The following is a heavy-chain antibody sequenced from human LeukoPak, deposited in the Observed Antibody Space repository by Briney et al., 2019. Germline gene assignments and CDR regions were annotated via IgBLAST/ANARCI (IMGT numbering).Heavy chain of an antibody. CDR1: GFTFSSYG. CDR2: IRYDGSNK. V-gene: IGHV3-30*02. Sequence: GGSLRLSCAASGFTFSSYGMHWVRQAPGKGLEWVAFIRYDGSNKYYADSVKGRFTISRDNSKNTLYLHMDSLRAEDSAVYFCARGEHDISLGFAYWGQGTLVTVSS. CDR3: ARGEHDISLGFAY. D-gene: IGHD3-22*01. J-gene: IGHJ4*02.